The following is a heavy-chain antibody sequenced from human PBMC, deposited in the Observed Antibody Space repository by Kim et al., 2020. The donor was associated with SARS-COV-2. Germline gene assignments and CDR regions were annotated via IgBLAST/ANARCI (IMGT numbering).Heavy chain of an antibody. CDR3: AIAPGSGYYSEHDY. Sequence: GGSLRLSCAASGFTFSSYWMSWVRQAPGKGLEWVANIKQDGSEKYYVDSVKGRFTISRDNAKNSLYLQMNSLRAEDTAVYYCAIAPGSGYYSEHDYWGQGTLVTVSS. CDR2: IKQDGSEK. D-gene: IGHD3-22*01. CDR1: GFTFSSYW. V-gene: IGHV3-7*03. J-gene: IGHJ4*02.